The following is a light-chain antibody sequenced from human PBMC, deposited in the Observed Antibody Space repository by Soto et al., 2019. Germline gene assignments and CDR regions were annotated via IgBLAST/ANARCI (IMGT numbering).Light chain of an antibody. CDR3: QQDYSAFPFT. J-gene: IGKJ3*01. CDR1: QSVLSTSNNNNY. V-gene: IGKV4-1*01. CDR2: WPS. Sequence: DIVMTQSPDSLAVSLGERATINCKSSQSVLSTSNNNNYLAWYQQKPGQPPKLLIYWPSIRESGVPDRFSGSGAGTDFTLAISSVHAEDAAIYSCQQDYSAFPFTFGPGTKVDVK.